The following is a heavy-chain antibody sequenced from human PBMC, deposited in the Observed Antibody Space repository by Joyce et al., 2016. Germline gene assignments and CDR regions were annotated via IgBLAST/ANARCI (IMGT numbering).Heavy chain of an antibody. CDR3: TTMVSCSYTSCHDPYYFDY. J-gene: IGHJ4*02. D-gene: IGHD2-2*01. Sequence: EVQLVESGGGLVKPGGSLRLSCAGSGFTFSNAWLSWVRQAPGKGLEWVGRINVKTDGGATDYAAPVKGRFTNLRDDSKKTLYLQMNSLKTEDTAVYYCTTMVSCSYTSCHDPYYFDYWGQGTLVTVSS. CDR1: GFTFSNAW. CDR2: INVKTDGGAT. V-gene: IGHV3-15*01.